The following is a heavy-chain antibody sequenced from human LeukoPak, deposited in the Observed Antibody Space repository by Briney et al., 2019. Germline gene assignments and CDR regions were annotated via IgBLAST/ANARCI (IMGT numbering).Heavy chain of an antibody. CDR1: GFTFSEHS. D-gene: IGHD2-15*01. J-gene: IGHJ5*02. Sequence: GGSLRLSCEASGFTFSEHSMSWFRQAPGKGLEWVSTIKRDGSNTYYTDSVEGRFTISRDNSKNTLYLEMNTLRAEDTAVYYCAKGGYASCFDPWGQGTQVTVSS. CDR3: AKGGYASCFDP. CDR2: IKRDGSNT. V-gene: IGHV3-23*05.